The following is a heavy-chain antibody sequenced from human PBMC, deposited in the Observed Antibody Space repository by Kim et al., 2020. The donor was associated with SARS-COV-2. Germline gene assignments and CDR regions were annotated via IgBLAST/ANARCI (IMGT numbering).Heavy chain of an antibody. CDR3: AKDRYPDSRFEVDY. Sequence: GGSLRLSCRISGFDLSTYSMNWVRQTPEKEMQWVSIIYGGGTIYYADSVKGRFTVSKVNSQSVIYLEMNSLRAEDTAVFFCAKDRYPDSRFEVDYWGQGVPVTVSS. V-gene: IGHV3-53*01. CDR2: IYGGGTI. D-gene: IGHD3-16*02. CDR1: GFDLSTYS. J-gene: IGHJ4*02.